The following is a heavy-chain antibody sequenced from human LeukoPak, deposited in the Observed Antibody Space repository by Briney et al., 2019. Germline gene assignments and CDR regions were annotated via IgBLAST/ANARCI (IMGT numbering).Heavy chain of an antibody. Sequence: SETLSLTCTVSGGSISSSGYFWGWIRQPPGKGLEWIGSIYYSGSTYYNPSLKRRVTISVDTSKNQFSLKLSSVTATDTAVYYCAELGGWYVNYWGQGTLVTVSS. J-gene: IGHJ4*02. CDR3: AELGGWYVNY. CDR1: GGSISSSGYF. V-gene: IGHV4-39*01. CDR2: IYYSGST. D-gene: IGHD6-19*01.